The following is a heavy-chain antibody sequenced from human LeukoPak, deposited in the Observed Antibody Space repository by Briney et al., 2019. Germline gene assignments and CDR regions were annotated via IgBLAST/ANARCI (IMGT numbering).Heavy chain of an antibody. CDR1: GFTVSSYW. Sequence: PGGSLRLSCAASGFTVSSYWMHWVRQAPGKGLVWVSRINSDGSSTSYADSVKGRFTISRDNAKNTLYLQMNSLRAEDTAVYYCARVCGGGSCYYAFDIWGQGTMVTVSS. CDR2: INSDGSST. CDR3: ARVCGGGSCYYAFDI. D-gene: IGHD2-15*01. V-gene: IGHV3-74*01. J-gene: IGHJ3*02.